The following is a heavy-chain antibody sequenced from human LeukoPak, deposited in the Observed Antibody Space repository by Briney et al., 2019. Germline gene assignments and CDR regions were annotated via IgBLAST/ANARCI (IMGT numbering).Heavy chain of an antibody. CDR2: IYTSGST. Sequence: PSETLSLTCTVSGGSISSGSYYWSWIRQPAGKGLEWIGRIYTSGSTSYNPSLKSRVTISLDTSKNQFSLRLSSVTAADTAVYYCARLNPRFTMVRGVIPFDYWGQGTLVTVSS. V-gene: IGHV4-61*02. CDR1: GGSISSGSYY. J-gene: IGHJ4*02. D-gene: IGHD3-10*01. CDR3: ARLNPRFTMVRGVIPFDY.